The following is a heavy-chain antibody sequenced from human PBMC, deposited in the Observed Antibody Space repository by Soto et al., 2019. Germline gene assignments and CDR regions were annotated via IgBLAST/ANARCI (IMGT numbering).Heavy chain of an antibody. D-gene: IGHD2-15*01. CDR3: ARVVVDVFDI. CDR2: IYYSGST. V-gene: IGHV4-30-4*01. Sequence: PSETLSLTCTVSGGSISSGDNYWSWIRQPPGKGLEWIGYIYYSGSTYYNPSLQSRVTISVDTSKNHFSLKLSSVTAADTAVYYCARVVVDVFDIWGHGTMVTVSS. CDR1: GGSISSGDNY. J-gene: IGHJ3*02.